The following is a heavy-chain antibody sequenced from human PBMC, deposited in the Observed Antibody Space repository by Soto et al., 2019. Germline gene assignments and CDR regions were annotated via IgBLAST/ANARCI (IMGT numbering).Heavy chain of an antibody. CDR2: ISWDGGSK. CDR1: GFTFSGSA. Sequence: GGSLRLSCAASGFTFSGSAMHWVRQASGKGLEWVSLISWDGGSKYYADSVKGRFTISRDNCKNSLYLQMNSLRAEDTAVYYCARGPAQWLAVLPREGHWGQGTLVTAPQ. D-gene: IGHD6-19*01. J-gene: IGHJ4*02. CDR3: ARGPAQWLAVLPREGH. V-gene: IGHV3-43D*04.